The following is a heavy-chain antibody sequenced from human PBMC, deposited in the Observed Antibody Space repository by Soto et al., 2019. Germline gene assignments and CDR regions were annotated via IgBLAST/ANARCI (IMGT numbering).Heavy chain of an antibody. CDR3: ARGFPSMTYYGEYYFDY. CDR2: FYSGGST. J-gene: IGHJ4*02. CDR1: GFTVSTNY. D-gene: IGHD3-10*01. Sequence: GGSLRLSCEAFGFTVSTNYMSWVRQTPGKGLEWVSVFYSGGSTFYADSVKGRFTISRDNSRNTLYLQMRSLRAEDTAVYYCARGFPSMTYYGEYYFDYWGQGTLVTSPQ. V-gene: IGHV3-53*01.